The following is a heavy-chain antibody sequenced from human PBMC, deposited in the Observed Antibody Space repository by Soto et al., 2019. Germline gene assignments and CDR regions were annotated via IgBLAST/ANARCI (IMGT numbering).Heavy chain of an antibody. CDR2: IWYDVSNK. V-gene: IGHV3-33*01. J-gene: IGHJ6*02. Sequence: QVQLVESGGGVVQPGRSLRLSCAASGFTFSSYGMHWVRQAPGKGLEWVAVIWYDVSNKYYADSVKGRFTISRDNSKNTLYLQMHSLRVEDTAVYYCERGVYDILTGFGRSDYGMDVWGPGTTVTVSS. CDR3: ERGVYDILTGFGRSDYGMDV. CDR1: GFTFSSYG. D-gene: IGHD3-9*01.